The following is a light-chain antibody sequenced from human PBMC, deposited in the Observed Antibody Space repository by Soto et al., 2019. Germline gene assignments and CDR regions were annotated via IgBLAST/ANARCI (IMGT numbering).Light chain of an antibody. CDR2: SNN. CDR1: SSNIGSNF. J-gene: IGLJ2*01. V-gene: IGLV1-44*01. CDR3: AAWDDSLIGV. Sequence: QSVLTQPPSASGTPGQRVTISCSGSSSNIGSNFVYWYQQFPGTAPKLLIYSNNQRPSGVPDRFSGSKSGTSASLAISGLQSEDEADYYCAAWDDSLIGVFGGGTKVTVL.